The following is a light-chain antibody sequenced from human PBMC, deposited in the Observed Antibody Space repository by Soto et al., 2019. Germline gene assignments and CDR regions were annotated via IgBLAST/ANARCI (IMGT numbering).Light chain of an antibody. J-gene: IGKJ4*01. CDR1: QSISRY. CDR3: QQSHSIPPT. V-gene: IGKV1-39*01. CDR2: AAS. Sequence: DIQLTQSPSSLSAFVGDRVTITCRASQSISRYLNWYQQKPGKAPKLLIYAASSLQSGVPSRFSGSGSGTDFTLTISSLQPEDFASYFCQQSHSIPPTFGGGTKVEIK.